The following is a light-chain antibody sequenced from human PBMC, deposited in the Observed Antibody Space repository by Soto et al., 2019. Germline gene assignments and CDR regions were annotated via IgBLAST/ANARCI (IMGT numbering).Light chain of an antibody. CDR2: DAS. Sequence: EIVLTQSPATLSLSPGERATLSCRASQSVSRHLVWYQQKPGQAPRLLIYDASNRATGIPARLSGSGAGTDFTLTISSLEPEDSAVYYCQHRHNWPITFGGWTKVEIK. V-gene: IGKV3-11*01. J-gene: IGKJ4*01. CDR3: QHRHNWPIT. CDR1: QSVSRH.